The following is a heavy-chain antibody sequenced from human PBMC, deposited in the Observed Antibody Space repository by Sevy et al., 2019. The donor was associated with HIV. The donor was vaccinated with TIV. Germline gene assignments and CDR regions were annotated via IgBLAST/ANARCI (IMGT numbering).Heavy chain of an antibody. CDR3: ARDRPTLNYHASSGYNYYFDS. D-gene: IGHD3-22*01. CDR2: ITGDSSYM. J-gene: IGHJ4*02. V-gene: IGHV3-21*01. CDR1: GFTFSSYN. Sequence: GGSLRLSCAASGFTFSSYNMNWDRQAPGKGLEWISSITGDSSYMYDADSVKGRFTISRDNAKNSLYLHMNGLRAEDTAVYYCARDRPTLNYHASSGYNYYFDSWGQGTLVTVSS.